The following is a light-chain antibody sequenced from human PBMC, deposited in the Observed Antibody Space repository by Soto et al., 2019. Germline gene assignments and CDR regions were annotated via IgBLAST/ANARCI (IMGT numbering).Light chain of an antibody. J-gene: IGKJ4*01. CDR1: QDISNY. CDR3: QQYDHLPLT. Sequence: DIQMTQSPSSLSASVGDRVTITCQASQDISNYLNWYQQKPGKDPKLLIYDASNLETGVPSRFSGSGSGTDFTFTISSLQTEDIATYYCQQYDHLPLTVGGGTKVEIK. CDR2: DAS. V-gene: IGKV1-33*01.